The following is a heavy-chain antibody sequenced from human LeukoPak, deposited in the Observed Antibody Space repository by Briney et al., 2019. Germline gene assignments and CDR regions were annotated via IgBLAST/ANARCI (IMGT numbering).Heavy chain of an antibody. CDR2: ISWDGSNK. J-gene: IGHJ4*02. CDR3: AKGYSSSWFFLFDY. V-gene: IGHV3-30*18. Sequence: GGSLRLSCAASGNYWMHWVRQAPGKGLEWVAVISWDGSNKNSADSVKGRFTISRDNSKNTLYLQMNSLRVEDTAVYYCAKGYSSSWFFLFDYWGQGTPVTVSS. CDR1: GNYW. D-gene: IGHD6-13*01.